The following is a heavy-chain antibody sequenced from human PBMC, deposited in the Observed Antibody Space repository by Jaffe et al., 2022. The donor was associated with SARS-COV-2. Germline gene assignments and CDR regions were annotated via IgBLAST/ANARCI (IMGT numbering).Heavy chain of an antibody. D-gene: IGHD3-3*01. CDR2: IYYSGST. V-gene: IGHV4-39*01. J-gene: IGHJ6*02. Sequence: QLQLQESGPGLVKPSETLSLTCTVSGGSISSSSYYWGWIRQPPGKGLEWIGSIYYSGSTYYNPSLKSRVTISVDTSKNQFSLKLSSVTAADTAVYYCARPGVAPENYYYGMDVWGQGTTVTVSS. CDR3: ARPGVAPENYYYGMDV. CDR1: GGSISSSSYY.